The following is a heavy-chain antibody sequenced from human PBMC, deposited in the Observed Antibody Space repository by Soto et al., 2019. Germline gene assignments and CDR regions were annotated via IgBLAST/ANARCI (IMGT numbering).Heavy chain of an antibody. Sequence: QVQLVQSGAEVKEPGSSVNVSCKTSGGTFGNTAVTWVRQVPGQGLEWIGGIVPLFGTANYAQKFRGRVMITADESPSTAYRDLSSLRSDDTAIYYCARDGDPGSSFWSGPLGGGRFDPWGQGTLVTVSS. J-gene: IGHJ5*02. V-gene: IGHV1-69*12. CDR2: IVPLFGTA. CDR3: ARDGDPGSSFWSGPLGGGRFDP. D-gene: IGHD3-3*01. CDR1: GGTFGNTA.